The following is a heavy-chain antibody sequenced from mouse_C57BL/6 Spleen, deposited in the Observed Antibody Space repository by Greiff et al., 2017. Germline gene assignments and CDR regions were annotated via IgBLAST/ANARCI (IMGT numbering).Heavy chain of an antibody. CDR3: TVGNWAWFAY. D-gene: IGHD4-1*01. Sequence: EVKVEESGGGLVQPGGSMKLSCVASGFTFSNYWMNWVRQSPEKGLEWVAQISLKSDNYASHYAETVKGRFTISRDDSKSMVYLQMDNLRAEDTGSYYCTVGNWAWFAYWGQGTLVTVSA. CDR1: GFTFSNYW. J-gene: IGHJ3*01. CDR2: ISLKSDNYAS. V-gene: IGHV6-3*01.